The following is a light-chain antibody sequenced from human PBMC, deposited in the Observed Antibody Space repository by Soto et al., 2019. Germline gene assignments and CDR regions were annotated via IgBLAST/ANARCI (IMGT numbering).Light chain of an antibody. CDR2: EVS. J-gene: IGLJ2*01. V-gene: IGLV2-8*01. Sequence: QSALTQPPSASGSPGQAVTISCTGTSSDVGGYNYVSWYQQHPGKAPKLMIYEVSKRPSGVPYRFSCSKSVNTASLTVSGIQDEDEADYYCSSYAGSTELVFGGGTKLTVL. CDR3: SSYAGSTELV. CDR1: SSDVGGYNY.